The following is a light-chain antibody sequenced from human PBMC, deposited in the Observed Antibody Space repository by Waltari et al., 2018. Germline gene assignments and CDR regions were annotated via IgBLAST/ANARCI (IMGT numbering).Light chain of an antibody. J-gene: IGLJ2*01. V-gene: IGLV2-14*01. CDR3: SSYIGSSTLEL. CDR1: SSDVGDYNY. Sequence: QSALTQPASVSGSPGQSITISCTGTSSDVGDYNYVSWYQQHPGKAPKLMIYEVSNRPSGVSNRCSGSKSGNTASLTISGLQAEDEADYYCSSYIGSSTLELFGGGTSLTVL. CDR2: EVS.